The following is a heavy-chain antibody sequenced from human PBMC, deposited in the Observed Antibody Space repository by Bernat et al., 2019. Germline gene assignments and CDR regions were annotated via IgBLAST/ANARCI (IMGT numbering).Heavy chain of an antibody. V-gene: IGHV4-34*01. Sequence: QAQLQQWGAGLLKASETLSLTCAVYGGSFSGYYCSWIRQSPGKGLEWIGEINQSGDTNYNPSLKSRVTISIDTSTNQLSLKLTSVAAADTALYYCARHAYCGSYSCYSEAKYFRQWGQGTLVTVSS. CDR1: GGSFSGYY. CDR2: INQSGDT. D-gene: IGHD2-15*01. J-gene: IGHJ1*01. CDR3: ARHAYCGSYSCYSEAKYFRQ.